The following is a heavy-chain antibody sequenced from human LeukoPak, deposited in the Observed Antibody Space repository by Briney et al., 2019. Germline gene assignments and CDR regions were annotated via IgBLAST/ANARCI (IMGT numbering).Heavy chain of an antibody. Sequence: PGGSLRLSCTAFGFTFSTYAMHWVRQAPGKGLEWVALISYGGSNKHYAEFVKGRFTISRDNSKNTLYLQMNSLRAEDTAVYFCARSRDGYKRFDSWGQGTLVTVSS. D-gene: IGHD5-24*01. CDR3: ARSRDGYKRFDS. J-gene: IGHJ4*02. V-gene: IGHV3-30-3*01. CDR1: GFTFSTYA. CDR2: ISYGGSNK.